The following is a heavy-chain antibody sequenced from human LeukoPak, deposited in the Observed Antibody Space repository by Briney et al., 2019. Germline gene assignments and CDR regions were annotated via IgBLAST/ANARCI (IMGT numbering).Heavy chain of an antibody. D-gene: IGHD3-10*01. Sequence: ASVKVSCKVSGYTLTELSMHWVRQAPGKGLEWMGGFDPEDGETIYAQKFQGRVTMTEDTSTDTAYMELGSLRSEDTAVYYCATDLSAHPGTLDYWGQGTLVTVSS. V-gene: IGHV1-24*01. CDR1: GYTLTELS. J-gene: IGHJ4*02. CDR3: ATDLSAHPGTLDY. CDR2: FDPEDGET.